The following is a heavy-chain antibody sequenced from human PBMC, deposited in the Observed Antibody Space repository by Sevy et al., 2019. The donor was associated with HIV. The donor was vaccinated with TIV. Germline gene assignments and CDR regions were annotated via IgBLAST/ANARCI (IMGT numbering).Heavy chain of an antibody. CDR1: GFAFSTHA. Sequence: GGSLRLSCAASGFAFSTHAMHWVRQAPGKGLEWVAVISYDGSNKYYADSVKGRFTISRDNSKNTLYLQMNSLRAEDTAVYYCAKEWYDSSGNEPLSFDHWGQGTLVTVSS. CDR2: ISYDGSNK. D-gene: IGHD3-22*01. J-gene: IGHJ4*02. V-gene: IGHV3-30*18. CDR3: AKEWYDSSGNEPLSFDH.